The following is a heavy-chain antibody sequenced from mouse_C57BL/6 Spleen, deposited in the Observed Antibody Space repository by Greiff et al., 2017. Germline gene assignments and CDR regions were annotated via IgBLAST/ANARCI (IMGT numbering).Heavy chain of an antibody. CDR3: TRGRAYYSFFDY. CDR1: GFTFSDYG. J-gene: IGHJ2*01. CDR2: ISSGGDYI. V-gene: IGHV5-17*03. Sequence: EVQRVESGGGLVKPGGSLKLSCAASGFTFSDYGMHWVRQAPEKGLEWVAYISSGGDYIYYADTVKGRFTISRDNARNTLYLQMSSLKSEDTAMYYCTRGRAYYSFFDYWGQGTTLTVSS. D-gene: IGHD2-12*01.